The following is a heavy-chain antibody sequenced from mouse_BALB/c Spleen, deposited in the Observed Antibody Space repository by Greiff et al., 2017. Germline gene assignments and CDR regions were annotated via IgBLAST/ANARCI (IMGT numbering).Heavy chain of an antibody. CDR3: ATITTSLMDY. Sequence: VESGGGLVKPGGSLKLSCAASGFTFSSYAMSWVRQSPEKRLEWVAEISSGGSYTYYPDTVTGRFTISRDNAKNTLYLEMSSLRSEDTAMYYCATITTSLMDYWGQGTSVTVSS. J-gene: IGHJ4*01. V-gene: IGHV5-9-4*01. CDR2: ISSGGSYT. D-gene: IGHD2-4*01. CDR1: GFTFSSYA.